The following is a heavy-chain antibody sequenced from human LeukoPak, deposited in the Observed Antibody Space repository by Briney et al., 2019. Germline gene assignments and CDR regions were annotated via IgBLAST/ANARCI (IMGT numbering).Heavy chain of an antibody. D-gene: IGHD3-16*01. CDR1: GFTFNTYA. J-gene: IGHJ4*02. Sequence: GGSLRLSCATSGFTFNTYAMNSVRQAPGKGLEWVSIISGNGINTYYAESVKGRFTISRDDSKNTLYLQMNSLRADNTAIYYCGRGVSDWGQGTLVTVAS. CDR3: GRGVSD. CDR2: ISGNGINT. V-gene: IGHV3-23*01.